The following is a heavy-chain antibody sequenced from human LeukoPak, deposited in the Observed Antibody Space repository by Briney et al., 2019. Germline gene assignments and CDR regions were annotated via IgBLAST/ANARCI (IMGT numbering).Heavy chain of an antibody. CDR1: GYTFTSYA. D-gene: IGHD2-15*01. V-gene: IGHV1-3*01. CDR2: INAGKDNT. J-gene: IGHJ5*02. Sequence: ASVKVSCKASGYTFTSYAMHWVRQAPGQRLEWMGWINAGKDNTKYSQKFQGRVTITRDTSASTAYMELSSLRSEDTAVYYCARDLGYCTGGTCYPNWFDPWGQGTLVTVSS. CDR3: ARDLGYCTGGTCYPNWFDP.